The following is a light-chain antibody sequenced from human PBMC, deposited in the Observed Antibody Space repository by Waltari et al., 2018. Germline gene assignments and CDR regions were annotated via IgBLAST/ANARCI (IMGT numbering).Light chain of an antibody. CDR3: QQAYSTPPWT. Sequence: DIQMTQSPSSLSASVGDRVTISCRASQTISIYLNWYQQRPGKAPKLLVYSTSNLQTGVPSRFSGSGSGTDFTLTISSLQPEDFATYYCQQAYSTPPWTFGQVTKVEIK. V-gene: IGKV1-39*01. CDR1: QTISIY. J-gene: IGKJ1*01. CDR2: STS.